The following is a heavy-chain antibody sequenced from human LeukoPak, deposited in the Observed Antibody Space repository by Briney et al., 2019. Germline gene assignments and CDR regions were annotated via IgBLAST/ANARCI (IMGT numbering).Heavy chain of an antibody. D-gene: IGHD6-13*01. V-gene: IGHV3-23*01. J-gene: IGHJ6*03. CDR1: GFTFNSYA. CDR2: ISGTGGTT. Sequence: GGSLRLSCAASGFTFNSYAMSWVRQAPGKGLEWVSVISGTGGTTSYADSVKGRFTISRDNSKNTLFLQMNSLRAEDTAVYYCARGPIAAASPHYYYYMDVWGKGTTVTVSS. CDR3: ARGPIAAASPHYYYYMDV.